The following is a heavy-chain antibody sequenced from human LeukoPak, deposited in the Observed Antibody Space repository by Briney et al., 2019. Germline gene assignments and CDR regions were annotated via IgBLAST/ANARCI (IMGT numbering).Heavy chain of an antibody. V-gene: IGHV1-46*01. J-gene: IGHJ3*02. CDR3: AREGPDYYDSSGSIGPAFDI. CDR2: INPSGGST. Sequence: GASVKVSCKASGYTFTSYYMHWVRQAPGQGLEWMGIINPSGGSTSYAQKFQGRVTMTRDTSTSTVYMELSSLRSEDTAVYYCAREGPDYYDSSGSIGPAFDIWGQGTMVTVSS. CDR1: GYTFTSYY. D-gene: IGHD3-22*01.